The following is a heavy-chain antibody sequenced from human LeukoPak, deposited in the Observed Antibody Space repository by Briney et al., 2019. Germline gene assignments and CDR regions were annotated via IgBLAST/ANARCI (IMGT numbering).Heavy chain of an antibody. Sequence: PGGSLRLSCGASGFIFSSHEMNWVRQAPGKGLEWVSFINTSGRTKYHADSVKGRFTISRDNAQNALYLQMNGLKVEDTAIYYCARGDYGAFYGMDVWGPGTTVTVSS. V-gene: IGHV3-48*03. J-gene: IGHJ6*02. CDR1: GFIFSSHE. CDR3: ARGDYGAFYGMDV. D-gene: IGHD4-17*01. CDR2: INTSGRTK.